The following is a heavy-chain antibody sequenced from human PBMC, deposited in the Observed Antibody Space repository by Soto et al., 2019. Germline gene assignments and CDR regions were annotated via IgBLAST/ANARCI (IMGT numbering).Heavy chain of an antibody. V-gene: IGHV1-2*02. CDR2: INPNSGGT. D-gene: IGHD2-21*02. Sequence: ASVKVSCKASGYTFTGYYMHWVRQAPGQGLEWMGWINPNSGGTNYAQKFQGRVTMTRDTSISTAYMELRRLRSDDTAVYYCARVLCGGDCSNFDYWGQGTLVTVSS. CDR3: ARVLCGGDCSNFDY. CDR1: GYTFTGYY. J-gene: IGHJ4*02.